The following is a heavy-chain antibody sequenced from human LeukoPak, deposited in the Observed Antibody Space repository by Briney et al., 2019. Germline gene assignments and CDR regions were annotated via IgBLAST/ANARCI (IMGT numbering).Heavy chain of an antibody. CDR2: MKSKGSGGTT. CDR3: AWDGTFYYDMAV. CDR1: GFKFSDAW. V-gene: IGHV3-15*01. J-gene: IGHJ6*02. D-gene: IGHD1-26*01. Sequence: PGGSLRLSGEASGFKFSDAWMNWLRQAPGKGLEWVGRMKSKGSGGTTDYAAPVKGRFTISRDDSKNTLFLQMSSLQAEDTAVYYCAWDGTFYYDMAVWGQGTTVTVS.